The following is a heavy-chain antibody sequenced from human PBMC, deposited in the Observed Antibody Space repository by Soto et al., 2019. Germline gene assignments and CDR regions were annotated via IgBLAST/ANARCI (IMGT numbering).Heavy chain of an antibody. CDR1: GFTFSTFD. J-gene: IGHJ5*02. D-gene: IGHD3-10*01. CDR3: ARGRSFSYDSTPPPMFDP. V-gene: IGHV3-13*01. CDR2: IGTLSDT. Sequence: PGGSLRLSCAASGFTFSTFDIHWVRQAPGKGLEWVSDIGTLSDTFYAASVQGRFTISRQNAKNSVYLQMNSLRAGDTAFYYCARGRSFSYDSTPPPMFDPWGQGTLVTVSS.